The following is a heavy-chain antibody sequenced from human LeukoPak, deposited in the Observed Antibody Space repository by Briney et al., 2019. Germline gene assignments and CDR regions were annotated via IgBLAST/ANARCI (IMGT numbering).Heavy chain of an antibody. D-gene: IGHD3-10*01. V-gene: IGHV3-7*01. J-gene: IGHJ6*03. CDR2: IKQDGSEK. Sequence: NPGGSLRLSCAASGFIVTNTYMSWVRQAPGKGLEWVANIKQDGSEKYYVGPVKGRFTISRDNAKNSLYLQMNSLRAEDTAVYYCARGDTMVRGVIKAYYYYYMDVWGKGTTVTVSS. CDR3: ARGDTMVRGVIKAYYYYYMDV. CDR1: GFIVTNTY.